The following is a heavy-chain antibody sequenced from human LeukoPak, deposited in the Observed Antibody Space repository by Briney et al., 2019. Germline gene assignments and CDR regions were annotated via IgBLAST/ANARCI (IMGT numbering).Heavy chain of an antibody. CDR2: INAGNGNT. CDR1: GYTFTSYA. J-gene: IGHJ6*03. CDR3: ARASDSSGWSGLYYYYYMDV. Sequence: ASVKVSCKASGYTFTSYAMHWVRQAPGQRLEWMGWINAGNGNTKYSQEFQGRVTITRDTSASTAYMELSSLRSEDMAVYYCARASDSSGWSGLYYYYYMDVWGKGTTVTVSS. D-gene: IGHD6-19*01. V-gene: IGHV1-3*03.